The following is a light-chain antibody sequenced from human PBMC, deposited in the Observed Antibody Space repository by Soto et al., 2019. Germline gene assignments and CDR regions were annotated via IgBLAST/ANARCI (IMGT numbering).Light chain of an antibody. V-gene: IGKV3-15*01. CDR3: HQYNQWPRT. CDR1: QSVDRD. J-gene: IGKJ1*01. Sequence: EVVLTQSPATLSLSLGDVATLSCRASQSVDRDLAWYRQKPGQPPSIIIYGASTRATGVPARFSGSGSETEFALVITSLQSEDFEVYFCHQYNQWPRTFGQGTKVDIK. CDR2: GAS.